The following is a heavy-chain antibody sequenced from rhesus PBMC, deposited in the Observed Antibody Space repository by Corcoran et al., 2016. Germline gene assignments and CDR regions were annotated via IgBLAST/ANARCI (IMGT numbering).Heavy chain of an antibody. D-gene: IGHD6-25*01. V-gene: IGHV4-173*01. Sequence: QLQLQESGPGLVKPSETLSLTCAVSGGSTSSNYWSWIRQPPWKGLEWIGRISSSGGSTDDNPSLKSRVTISTDTSKNQFSVTLSSVTAADTAVYYCARVVYSGSPIFDYWGQGVLVTVSS. CDR1: GGSTSSNY. CDR2: ISSSGGST. CDR3: ARVVYSGSPIFDY. J-gene: IGHJ4*01.